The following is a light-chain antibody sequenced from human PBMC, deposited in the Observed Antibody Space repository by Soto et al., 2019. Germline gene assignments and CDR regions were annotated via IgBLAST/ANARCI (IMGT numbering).Light chain of an antibody. J-gene: IGKJ1*01. CDR3: QQYGSSPRT. Sequence: EIVLTQSPATLSLSPGERATLSCRASQSVDSFLAWYQQKPGQAPRLLIYVASSRATGIPDRFSGSGSGTDFTLTISRLEPEDFAVYYCQQYGSSPRTFGQGTKVDIK. V-gene: IGKV3-20*01. CDR1: QSVDSF. CDR2: VAS.